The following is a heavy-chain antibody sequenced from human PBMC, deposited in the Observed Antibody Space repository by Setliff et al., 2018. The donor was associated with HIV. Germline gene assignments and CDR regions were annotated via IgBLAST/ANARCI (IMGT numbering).Heavy chain of an antibody. D-gene: IGHD1-1*01. V-gene: IGHV4-59*01. CDR1: GASISSYY. CDR2: MNFSGRT. J-gene: IGHJ3*01. Sequence: SETLSLTCTVSGASISSYYWRWIRQPPGKGLEWIGHMNFSGRTSYNPSLKSRVTTSVNTSKNQPSLNLSSVTAADTAVYYCARWGETTGINAFDLGGQGTMVTVSS. CDR3: ARWGETTGINAFDL.